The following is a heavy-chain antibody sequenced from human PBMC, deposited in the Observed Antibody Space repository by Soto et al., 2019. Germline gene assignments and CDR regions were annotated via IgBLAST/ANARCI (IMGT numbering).Heavy chain of an antibody. Sequence: EVQLLESGGGLVQPGGSLRLSCAASGFTFSSYAMSWVRQAPGKGLDWVSTISGSGGDSDYAASVKGRFTISRDNSKNSLFLQMNSLRAEDTAVYYRAKGDRVLVVAATNSWGQGTLVIVSS. CDR2: ISGSGGDS. CDR1: GFTFSSYA. J-gene: IGHJ4*02. V-gene: IGHV3-23*01. D-gene: IGHD2-15*01. CDR3: AKGDRVLVVAATNS.